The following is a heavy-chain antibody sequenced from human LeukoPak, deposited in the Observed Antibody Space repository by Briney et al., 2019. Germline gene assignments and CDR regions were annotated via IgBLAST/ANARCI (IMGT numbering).Heavy chain of an antibody. Sequence: PGRSLRLSCAASGFTFSSYAMHWVRQAPGKGLEWVAVISYDGSNKYYADSVKGRFTISRDNSKNTLYLQMNSLRAEDTAVYYCARGPELLFDAFDIWGQGTMVTASS. J-gene: IGHJ3*02. V-gene: IGHV3-30*01. D-gene: IGHD1-26*01. CDR1: GFTFSSYA. CDR2: ISYDGSNK. CDR3: ARGPELLFDAFDI.